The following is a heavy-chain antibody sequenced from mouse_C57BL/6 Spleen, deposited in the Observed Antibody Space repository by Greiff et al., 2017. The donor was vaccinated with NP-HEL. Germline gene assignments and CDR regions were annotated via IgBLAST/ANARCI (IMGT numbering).Heavy chain of an antibody. Sequence: EVKLMESGGGLVQPGGSLSLSCAASGFTFTDYYMSWVRQPPGKALAWLGFIRNKANGYTTEYSASVKGRFTISRDNSQSILYLQMNALRAEDSATYYCARSPYAMDYWGQGTSVTVSS. V-gene: IGHV7-3*01. CDR2: IRNKANGYTT. CDR1: GFTFTDYY. J-gene: IGHJ4*01. CDR3: ARSPYAMDY.